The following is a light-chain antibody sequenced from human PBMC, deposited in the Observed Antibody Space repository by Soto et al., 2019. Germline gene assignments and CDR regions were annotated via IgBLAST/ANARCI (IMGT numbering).Light chain of an antibody. Sequence: SSISNTRTSSDVGGYNYVSWYQQHPGKAPKLMIYDVSNRPSGVSNRFSGSKSGNTASLTISGLQAEDEADYYCSSYTSSSTYAFGTGTKVT. CDR2: DVS. CDR1: SSDVGGYNY. CDR3: SSYTSSSTYA. V-gene: IGLV2-14*04. J-gene: IGLJ1*01.